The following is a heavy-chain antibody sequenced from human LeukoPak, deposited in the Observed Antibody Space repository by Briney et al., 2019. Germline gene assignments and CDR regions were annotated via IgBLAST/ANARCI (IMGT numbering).Heavy chain of an antibody. D-gene: IGHD3-22*01. J-gene: IGHJ4*02. CDR3: ARVGDSSGYSVFDS. CDR1: GGSISDYY. CDR2: IYYSGSA. Sequence: SETLSLTCTVSGGSISDYYWSWIRQPPGEGLEWIGYIYYSGSADYNPSLKSRVTISVDTSKNQFSLRLNSVTAADTAVYYCARVGDSSGYSVFDSWGRGTLVTVS. V-gene: IGHV4-59*01.